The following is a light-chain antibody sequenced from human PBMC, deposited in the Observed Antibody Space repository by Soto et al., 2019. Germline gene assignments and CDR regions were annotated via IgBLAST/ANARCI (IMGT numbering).Light chain of an antibody. CDR2: GAY. CDR3: QQYKNWPPIT. V-gene: IGKV3-15*01. Sequence: EIVMTQSPATLTVSPGERATLSCRASQSVGSSLAWYQQEPGQAPRLLIYGAYTRATGIPARFSGSGSGTEFTLTISSLQSEDFAVYFCQQYKNWPPITCGQGTRLEIK. J-gene: IGKJ5*01. CDR1: QSVGSS.